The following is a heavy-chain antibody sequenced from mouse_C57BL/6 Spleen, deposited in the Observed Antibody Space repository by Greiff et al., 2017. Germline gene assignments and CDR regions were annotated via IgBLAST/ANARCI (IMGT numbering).Heavy chain of an antibody. CDR1: GYTFTSYW. D-gene: IGHD2-4*01. Sequence: QVQLQQPGAELVRPGTSVKLSCKASGYTFTSYWMHWVKQRPGQGLEWIGVIDPSDSYTNYNQKFKGKATLTVDTSSSTAYMQLSSLTSEDSAVYYCARGYDYDPIAYWGQGTLVTVSA. CDR3: ARGYDYDPIAY. J-gene: IGHJ3*01. V-gene: IGHV1-59*01. CDR2: IDPSDSYT.